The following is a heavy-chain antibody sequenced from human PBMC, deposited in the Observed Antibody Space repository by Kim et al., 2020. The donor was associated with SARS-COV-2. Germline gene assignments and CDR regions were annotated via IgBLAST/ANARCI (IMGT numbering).Heavy chain of an antibody. Sequence: SETLSLTCAVYGGSFSGYYWSWIRQPPGKGLEWIGEINHSGSTNYNPSLKSRVTISVDTSKNQFSLKLSSVTAADTAVYYCAGARRVLRYFDWSRGPVVDWGQGTLVTVSS. D-gene: IGHD3-9*01. V-gene: IGHV4-34*01. CDR1: GGSFSGYY. J-gene: IGHJ4*02. CDR2: INHSGST. CDR3: AGARRVLRYFDWSRGPVVD.